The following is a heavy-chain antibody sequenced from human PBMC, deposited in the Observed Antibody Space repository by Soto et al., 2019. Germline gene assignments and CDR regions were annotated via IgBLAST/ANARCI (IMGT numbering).Heavy chain of an antibody. Sequence: QVQLQESGPGLVKASETLSLTCTVSSGSISSHHWSWIRQPPGKGLEWIGYMANSGSTNYNPSLKRRVTISVDTSKSQFSLKLNSVTAADTAIYYCAEGSRRPDHWGQRTLVTVSS. J-gene: IGHJ4*02. CDR1: SGSISSHH. V-gene: IGHV4-59*11. CDR2: MANSGST. CDR3: AEGSRRPDH.